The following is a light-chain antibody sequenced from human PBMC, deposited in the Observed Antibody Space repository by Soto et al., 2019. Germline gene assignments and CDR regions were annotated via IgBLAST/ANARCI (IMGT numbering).Light chain of an antibody. CDR1: SSDFGDFNY. Sequence: QSALTQPASVSGSPVQSITISCTGTSSDFGDFNYVFWYQQHPGKAPKLLIYDVSNRPSGVSNRFSGSKSGDTASLTISGLQAEDEADYYCTSYTTSITYVFGTGTKLTVL. V-gene: IGLV2-14*03. CDR3: TSYTTSITYV. CDR2: DVS. J-gene: IGLJ1*01.